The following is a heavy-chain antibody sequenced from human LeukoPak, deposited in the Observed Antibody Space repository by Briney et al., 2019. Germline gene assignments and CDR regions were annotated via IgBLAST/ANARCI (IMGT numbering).Heavy chain of an antibody. CDR1: GYTFTSYD. D-gene: IGHD5-24*01. Sequence: ASVKVSCKASGYTFTSYDINWVRQAPGQGLEWMGWMNPNSGNTAYAQKFQGRVTMTRNTSISTAYMELSSLRSEDTAVYYCARAKVDNFKRWLQLKGEYYFDYWGQGTLVTVSS. CDR3: ARAKVDNFKRWLQLKGEYYFDY. V-gene: IGHV1-8*01. CDR2: MNPNSGNT. J-gene: IGHJ4*02.